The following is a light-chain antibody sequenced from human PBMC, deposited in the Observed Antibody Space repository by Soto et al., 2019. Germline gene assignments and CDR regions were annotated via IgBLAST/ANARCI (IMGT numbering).Light chain of an antibody. V-gene: IGLV1-40*01. CDR3: QSYDSSLSGYVI. CDR2: GNS. Sequence: QSVLTQPPSVSGAPGQRVTISCTGSSSNIGTPYDVHWYQQLPGTAPKLLIYGNSNRPSGVPDRFSGSKSGTSASLAITGVQAEDEADYYCQSYDSSLSGYVIFGGGTKLTVL. J-gene: IGLJ2*01. CDR1: SSNIGTPYD.